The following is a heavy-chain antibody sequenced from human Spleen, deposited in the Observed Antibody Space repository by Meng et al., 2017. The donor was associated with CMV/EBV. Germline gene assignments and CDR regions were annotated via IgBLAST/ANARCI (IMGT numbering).Heavy chain of an antibody. Sequence: SVKVFCKASGGTLNIYAFSWVRQAPGQGLEWLGGIIPIPGITNYAQKFQDRVTITADKSTKTIYMELSSLRSEDMAVYYCARAHVGRQVSYQYYGMDVWGQGTTVTVSS. V-gene: IGHV1-69*10. CDR3: ARAHVGRQVSYQYYGMDV. D-gene: IGHD3-10*01. J-gene: IGHJ6*02. CDR2: IIPIPGIT. CDR1: GGTLNIYA.